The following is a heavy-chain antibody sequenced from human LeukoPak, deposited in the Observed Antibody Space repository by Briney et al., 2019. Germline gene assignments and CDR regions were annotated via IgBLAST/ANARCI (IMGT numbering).Heavy chain of an antibody. J-gene: IGHJ5*02. CDR1: GDSISSGYY. D-gene: IGHD2-2*01. CDR2: IYHSGNS. V-gene: IGHV4-38-2*02. Sequence: PSETLSLTCSVSGDSISSGYYWGWIRQPPGKGLEWIGSIYHSGNSYYNPSLERRLTMSVDKSTNRFSLSLTSLSAPDTAVYYCAKGRHCTSASCDLFDPWGQGTLVIVSS. CDR3: AKGRHCTSASCDLFDP.